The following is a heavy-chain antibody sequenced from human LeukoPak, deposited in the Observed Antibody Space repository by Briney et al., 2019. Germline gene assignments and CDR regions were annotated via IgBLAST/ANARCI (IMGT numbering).Heavy chain of an antibody. CDR2: IKSGSTTI. CDR3: ARASGIYQVSDY. D-gene: IGHD1-26*01. J-gene: IGHJ4*02. Sequence: GGSLRLSCAASGFTFSSYSMNWVRQAPGKGLEWVSYIKSGSTTIYYADSVKGRFTISRDNAKNSLYLQMNSLRAEDTAVYYCARASGIYQVSDYWGQGTLVTVSS. CDR1: GFTFSSYS. V-gene: IGHV3-48*04.